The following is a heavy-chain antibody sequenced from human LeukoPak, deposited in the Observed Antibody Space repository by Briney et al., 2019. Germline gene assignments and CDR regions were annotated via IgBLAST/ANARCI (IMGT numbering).Heavy chain of an antibody. CDR2: ISSSGSTD. Sequence: GGSLRLSCAAPGFPFSDYGMYWVRQAPGKGLEWVAFISSSGSTDYYADSVKGRFTISRDNAKNSLYLQMNSLRAEDTAVYYCARDPAGYSGSWYGWFDPWGQGTLVTVSS. CDR3: ARDPAGYSGSWYGWFDP. D-gene: IGHD6-13*01. J-gene: IGHJ5*02. CDR1: GFPFSDYG. V-gene: IGHV3-48*04.